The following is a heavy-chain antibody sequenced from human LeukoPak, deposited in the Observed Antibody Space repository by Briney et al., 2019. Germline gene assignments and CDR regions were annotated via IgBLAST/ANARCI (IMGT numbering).Heavy chain of an antibody. CDR2: INPISDGT. Sequence: ASVKASCKASGYTFTGYYMHWVRQAPGQGLEWMGRINPISDGTNYAQKFQGRVTMTRERSISTAYMELSRLRSDDTAVYCCARDCGGSCSDAFDIWGQGTMVTVSS. V-gene: IGHV1-2*06. CDR1: GYTFTGYY. J-gene: IGHJ3*02. D-gene: IGHD2-15*01. CDR3: ARDCGGSCSDAFDI.